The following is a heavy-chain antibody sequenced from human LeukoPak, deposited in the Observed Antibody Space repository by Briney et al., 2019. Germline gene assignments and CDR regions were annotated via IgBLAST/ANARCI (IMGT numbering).Heavy chain of an antibody. CDR2: MNPNSGNT. D-gene: IGHD3-9*01. Sequence: ASVKVSCKASGYTFTSYDINWVRQATGQGLEWMGWMNPNSGNTGYAQKFQGRVTMTRNTSISTAYMELSSLRSEDTAVYYCARATEYDILTGYYPSLNYYYYYYMDVWGKGTTVTISS. CDR1: GYTFTSYD. CDR3: ARATEYDILTGYYPSLNYYYYYYMDV. V-gene: IGHV1-8*01. J-gene: IGHJ6*03.